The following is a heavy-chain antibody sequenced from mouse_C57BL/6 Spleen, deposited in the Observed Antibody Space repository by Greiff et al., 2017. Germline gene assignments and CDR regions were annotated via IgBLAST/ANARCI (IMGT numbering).Heavy chain of an antibody. D-gene: IGHD2-4*01. J-gene: IGHJ3*01. CDR1: GYTFTSYW. Sequence: QVQLQQSGAELVKPGASVKLSCKASGYTFTSYWMHWVKQRPGQGLEWIGMIHPNSGSTNYNEKFKSKATLTVDKSSSTAYMQLSSLTSEDSAVYYCARSFYDYPFAYWGQGTLVTVSA. V-gene: IGHV1-64*01. CDR2: IHPNSGST. CDR3: ARSFYDYPFAY.